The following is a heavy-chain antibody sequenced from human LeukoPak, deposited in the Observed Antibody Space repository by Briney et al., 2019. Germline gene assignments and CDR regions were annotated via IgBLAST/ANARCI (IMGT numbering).Heavy chain of an antibody. Sequence: ASVKVSCKASGGTFSSYAISWVRQAPGQGLEWMGGIIPIFGTANYAQKFQGRVMITADKSTSTAYMELSSLRSEDTAVYYCARNFAGYGDYKENAFDIWGQGTMVTVSS. CDR2: IIPIFGTA. V-gene: IGHV1-69*06. D-gene: IGHD4-17*01. J-gene: IGHJ3*02. CDR3: ARNFAGYGDYKENAFDI. CDR1: GGTFSSYA.